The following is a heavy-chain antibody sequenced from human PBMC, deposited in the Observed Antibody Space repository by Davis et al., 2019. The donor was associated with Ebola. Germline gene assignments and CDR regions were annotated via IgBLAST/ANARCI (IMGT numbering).Heavy chain of an antibody. CDR2: ISGSGGST. CDR1: GFTFDDYA. D-gene: IGHD1-26*01. J-gene: IGHJ3*01. V-gene: IGHV3-23*01. Sequence: GESLKISCVASGFTFDDYAMTWVRQAPGKGLEWVSAISGSGGSTYYADSVKGRFTISRDNSMNTLHLQMNSLRVEDTAIYYCAKDTSNVWFDVWGQGTMVTVSS. CDR3: AKDTSNVWFDV.